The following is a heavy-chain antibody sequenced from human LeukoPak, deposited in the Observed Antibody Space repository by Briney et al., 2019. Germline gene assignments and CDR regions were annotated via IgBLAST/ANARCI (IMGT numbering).Heavy chain of an antibody. CDR1: GYTFTGYY. CDR3: ARGPLGAAPYYYYYYMDV. Sequence: EASVKVSCKASGYTFTGYYMHWVRQAPGQGLEGMGWINPNSGGTNYAQKFQGWVTMTRDTSISTAYMELSRLRSEDTAVYYCARGPLGAAPYYYYYYMDVWGKGTTVTVSS. V-gene: IGHV1-2*04. CDR2: INPNSGGT. D-gene: IGHD6-13*01. J-gene: IGHJ6*03.